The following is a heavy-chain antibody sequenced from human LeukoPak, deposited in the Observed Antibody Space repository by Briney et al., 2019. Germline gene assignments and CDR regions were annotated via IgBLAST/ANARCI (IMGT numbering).Heavy chain of an antibody. CDR1: GFTFSDYY. J-gene: IGHJ3*02. Sequence: GGSLRLSCAASGFTFSDYYMSWIRQAPGKGLEWVSYISSSGSTIYYADSVKGRFTISRDNAKNSLYLQMNSLRADDTAVYYCARVGKQLWSLLGAFDIWGQGTMVTVSS. D-gene: IGHD5-18*01. CDR2: ISSSGSTI. CDR3: ARVGKQLWSLLGAFDI. V-gene: IGHV3-11*04.